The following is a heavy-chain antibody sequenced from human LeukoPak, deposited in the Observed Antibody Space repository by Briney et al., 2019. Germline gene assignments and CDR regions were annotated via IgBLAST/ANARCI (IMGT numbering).Heavy chain of an antibody. Sequence: PGGSLRLSCAASGFILNNYWMSWVRQAPGKGLEWVAVISYDGSNKYYADSVKGRFTISRDNSKNTLYLQMNSLRAEDTAVYYCAKDRDPGIAVAGTVGYWGQGTLVTVSS. V-gene: IGHV3-30*18. D-gene: IGHD6-19*01. J-gene: IGHJ4*02. CDR3: AKDRDPGIAVAGTVGY. CDR1: GFILNNYW. CDR2: ISYDGSNK.